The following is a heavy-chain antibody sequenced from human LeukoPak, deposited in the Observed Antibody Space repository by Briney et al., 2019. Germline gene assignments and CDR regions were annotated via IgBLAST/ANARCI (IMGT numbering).Heavy chain of an antibody. V-gene: IGHV3-53*01. J-gene: IGHJ4*02. Sequence: GGSLRLSCAASGFTVSSNYMSWVRQAPGKGLEWVSVIYSGGSTYYADSVKGRFTISRDNSKNTLYLQMSSLRAEDTAVYYCAGELRRSSDFDYLDYWGQGTLVTVSS. D-gene: IGHD3-22*01. CDR1: GFTVSSNY. CDR3: AGELRRSSDFDYLDY. CDR2: IYSGGST.